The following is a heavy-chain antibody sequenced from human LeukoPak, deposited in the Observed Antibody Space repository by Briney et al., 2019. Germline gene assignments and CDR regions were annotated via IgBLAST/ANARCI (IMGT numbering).Heavy chain of an antibody. CDR1: GFGFDSFE. J-gene: IGHJ4*02. V-gene: IGHV3-48*03. Sequence: GGSQRLSCAASGFGFDSFEMHWVRQAPGKGLEWISFTSSSGSIIYYADSVKGRVTISRDNAKNSLFLQMHSLRAEDTAVYYCARGYTYAHDYWGQGTLVTVSS. CDR2: TSSSGSII. CDR3: ARGYTYAHDY. D-gene: IGHD5-18*01.